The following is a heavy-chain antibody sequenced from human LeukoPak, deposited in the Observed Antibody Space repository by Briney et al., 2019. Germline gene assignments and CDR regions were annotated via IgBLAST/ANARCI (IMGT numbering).Heavy chain of an antibody. CDR1: GFTFSSYA. Sequence: GGSLRLSCAASGFTFSSYAMHWVRQAPGKGLEWVAVISYDGSNKYYADSVKGRFTISRDNSKNTLYLQMNSLRAEDTAVYYCARDWGLSSRGMDVWGQGTTVTVSS. V-gene: IGHV3-30-3*01. CDR2: ISYDGSNK. J-gene: IGHJ6*02. CDR3: ARDWGLSSRGMDV. D-gene: IGHD3-10*02.